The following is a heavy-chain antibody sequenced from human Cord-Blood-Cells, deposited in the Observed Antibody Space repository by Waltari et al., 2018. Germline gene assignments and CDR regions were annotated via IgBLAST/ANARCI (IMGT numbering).Heavy chain of an antibody. V-gene: IGHV4-34*01. CDR3: ARGIPDY. CDR1: GGSFSGYY. Sequence: QVQLQQWGAGLLKPSETLSLTCAVYGGSFSGYYWSWIRQPPGKGLEWIGESNHSRSTNNNPSLMSRVTRSVDTSKNQFSLKLSSVTAADTAVYYCARGIPDYWGQGTLVTVSS. J-gene: IGHJ4*02. CDR2: SNHSRST.